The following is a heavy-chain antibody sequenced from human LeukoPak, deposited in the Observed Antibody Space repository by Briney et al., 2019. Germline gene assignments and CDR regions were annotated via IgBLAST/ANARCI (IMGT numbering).Heavy chain of an antibody. CDR2: INPNSGGT. Sequence: ASVKVSCKASGYTFTGYYMHWVRQAPGQGLEWMGWINPNSGGTNYAQKLQGRVTMTTDTSTSAAYMELRSLRSDDTAVYYCARYHALRGYFDYWGQGTLATVSS. CDR1: GYTFTGYY. D-gene: IGHD2-2*01. CDR3: ARYHALRGYFDY. V-gene: IGHV1-2*02. J-gene: IGHJ4*02.